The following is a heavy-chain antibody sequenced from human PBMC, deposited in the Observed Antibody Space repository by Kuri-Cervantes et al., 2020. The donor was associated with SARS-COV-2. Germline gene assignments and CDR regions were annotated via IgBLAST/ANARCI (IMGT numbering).Heavy chain of an antibody. V-gene: IGHV3-74*01. CDR3: ARVGWGSPFDY. Sequence: GGSLRLSCAASGFTFSSYWMHWVRQAPGKGLVWVSRINSDGSSTSYADSVKGRFTISRDNAKNTLYLQMNSLRAEDTAVYCCARVGWGSPFDYWGQGTLVTVSS. CDR2: INSDGSST. J-gene: IGHJ4*02. CDR1: GFTFSSYW. D-gene: IGHD7-27*01.